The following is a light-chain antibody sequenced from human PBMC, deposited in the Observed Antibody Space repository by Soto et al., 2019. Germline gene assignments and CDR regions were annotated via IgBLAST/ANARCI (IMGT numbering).Light chain of an antibody. CDR2: GAS. J-gene: IGKJ2*01. Sequence: EILLTQSPCTLSLSAGERATLSCGAGQSVNGNYLEWHQQKPGQAPRLLIYGASTRATAIPARFTGSGSGTEFTLTISSLQSEDFEMDFCQQYNNWPTTFGQGTKVDIK. CDR3: QQYNNWPTT. V-gene: IGKV3-15*01. CDR1: QSVNGN.